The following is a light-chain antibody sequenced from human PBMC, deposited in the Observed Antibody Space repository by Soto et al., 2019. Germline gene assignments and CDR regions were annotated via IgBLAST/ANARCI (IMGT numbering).Light chain of an antibody. CDR2: DDS. Sequence: QSALTQPASVSGSPGQSITISCIGTSSNVGGFSYVSWYQQHPGKAPKLMIYDDSNRPSGVSNRFSGSKSGNTASLTISGLQAEDEADYYCSSYTSSTTLGVFGGGTKLTVL. J-gene: IGLJ3*02. CDR3: SSYTSSTTLGV. CDR1: SSNVGGFSY. V-gene: IGLV2-14*01.